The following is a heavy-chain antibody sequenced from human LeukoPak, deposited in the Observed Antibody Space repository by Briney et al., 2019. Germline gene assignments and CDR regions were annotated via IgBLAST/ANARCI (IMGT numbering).Heavy chain of an antibody. CDR2: ISSNGGST. CDR1: GFTFSSYA. J-gene: IGHJ4*02. Sequence: GGSLRLSCAASGFTFSSYAMHWVGQAPGKGLEYVSAISSNGGSTYYANSVKGRFTISRDNSKNTLYLQMGSLRAEDMAVYYCARAYYYDSSGYAHWGQGTLVTVSS. V-gene: IGHV3-64*01. D-gene: IGHD3-22*01. CDR3: ARAYYYDSSGYAH.